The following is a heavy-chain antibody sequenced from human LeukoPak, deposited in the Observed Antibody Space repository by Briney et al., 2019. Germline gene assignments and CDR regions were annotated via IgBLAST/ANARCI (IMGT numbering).Heavy chain of an antibody. Sequence: SETLSLTCTVSGGSISSSSYYWGWIRQPPGKGLEWIGSICYSGSTYYNPSLKSRVTISVDTPKNQFSLKLSSVTAADAAVYYCARLTSGYYYLDYWGQGTLVTVSS. CDR1: GGSISSSSYY. J-gene: IGHJ4*02. CDR3: ARLTSGYYYLDY. V-gene: IGHV4-39*01. CDR2: ICYSGST. D-gene: IGHD3-22*01.